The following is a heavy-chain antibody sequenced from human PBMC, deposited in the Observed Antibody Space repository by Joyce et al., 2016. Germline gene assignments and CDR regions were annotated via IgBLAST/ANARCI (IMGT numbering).Heavy chain of an antibody. D-gene: IGHD6-19*01. CDR3: ARSQWLAPLMY. J-gene: IGHJ4*02. CDR2: ITNSGVT. Sequence: QVQLQQWGAGLLKPSETLSLTCAVSGWPFRGFFWTWVRQPPGKGLEWIGDITNSGVTNYNPSLKTRVTFSVDTSKNQFSLKLTSLSAADTAVYYCARSQWLAPLMYWGQGTPVTVSS. V-gene: IGHV4-34*01. CDR1: GWPFRGFF.